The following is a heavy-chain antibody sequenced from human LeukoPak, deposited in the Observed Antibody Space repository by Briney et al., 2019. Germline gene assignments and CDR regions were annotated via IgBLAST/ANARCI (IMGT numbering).Heavy chain of an antibody. Sequence: GGSLRLSCAASGFTFSSYGMHWVRQAPGKGLEWVAVISYDGSNKYYADSVKGRFTISRDNSKNTLYLQMNSLRAEDTAVYYCARDRYYDSSGYHDAFDIWGQGTMVTVSS. CDR1: GFTFSSYG. V-gene: IGHV3-30*19. J-gene: IGHJ3*02. CDR2: ISYDGSNK. D-gene: IGHD3-22*01. CDR3: ARDRYYDSSGYHDAFDI.